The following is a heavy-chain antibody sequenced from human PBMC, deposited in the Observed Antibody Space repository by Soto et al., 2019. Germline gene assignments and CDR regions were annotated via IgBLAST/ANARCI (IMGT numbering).Heavy chain of an antibody. D-gene: IGHD6-13*01. J-gene: IGHJ6*02. Sequence: GGSLRLSCAASGFTFSSYAMSWVRQAPGKGLEWVSAISGSGGSTYYADSVKGRFTISRDNSKNTLYLQMNSLRAEDTAVYYCAKDCPGWVSSTYYYYGMDVWGQGTTVTVAS. CDR1: GFTFSSYA. V-gene: IGHV3-23*01. CDR3: AKDCPGWVSSTYYYYGMDV. CDR2: ISGSGGST.